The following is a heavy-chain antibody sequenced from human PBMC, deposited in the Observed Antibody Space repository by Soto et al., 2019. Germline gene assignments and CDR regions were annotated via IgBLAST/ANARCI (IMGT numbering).Heavy chain of an antibody. CDR1: GFTFSSYA. Sequence: PGGSLRLSCAASGFTFSSYAMHWVRQAPGKGLEWVAVISYDGSNKYYADSVKGRFTISRDNSKNTLYLQMNSLRAEDTAVYYCARDRWELLSGNVRLYYFDYWGQGTLVTVSS. D-gene: IGHD1-26*01. CDR2: ISYDGSNK. CDR3: ARDRWELLSGNVRLYYFDY. J-gene: IGHJ4*02. V-gene: IGHV3-30-3*01.